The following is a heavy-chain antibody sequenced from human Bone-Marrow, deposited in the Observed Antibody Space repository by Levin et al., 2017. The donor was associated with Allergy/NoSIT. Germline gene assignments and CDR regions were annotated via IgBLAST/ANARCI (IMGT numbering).Heavy chain of an antibody. D-gene: IGHD2-15*01. CDR1: GFTFRNYA. V-gene: IGHV3-30*18. CDR2: ISLDGNTQ. J-gene: IGHJ4*02. CDR3: AKDTYTCSGGSCYFFDY. Sequence: GGSLRLSCAVSGFTFRNYAMHWVRQAPGRGLEWVAFISLDGNTQYYADSVKGLFTVSRDNSNNTLHLQMNSLRVEDTAIYYCAKDTYTCSGGSCYFFDYWGQGALVTVSS.